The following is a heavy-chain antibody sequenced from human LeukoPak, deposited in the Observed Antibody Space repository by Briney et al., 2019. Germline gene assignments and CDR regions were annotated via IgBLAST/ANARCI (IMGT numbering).Heavy chain of an antibody. D-gene: IGHD4-17*01. J-gene: IGHJ3*02. Sequence: GGSLRLSCAASEFSVGSNYMTWVRQAPGKGLEWVSLIYSGGSTYYADSVKGRFTISRDNSKNTLYLQMNSLRAEDTAVYYCAKSGPGYGDYEADAFDIWGQGTMVTVSS. CDR1: EFSVGSNY. CDR2: IYSGGST. CDR3: AKSGPGYGDYEADAFDI. V-gene: IGHV3-66*02.